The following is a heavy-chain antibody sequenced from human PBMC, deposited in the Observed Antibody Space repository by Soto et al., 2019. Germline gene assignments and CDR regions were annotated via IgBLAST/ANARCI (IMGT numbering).Heavy chain of an antibody. CDR1: GFTFSSYW. CDR2: IRQDGGDK. J-gene: IGHJ4*02. V-gene: IGHV3-7*05. D-gene: IGHD1-26*01. Sequence: EVQLVESGGGLVQPGGSLRLSCAASGFTFSSYWMSWVRQAPGKGLEWVANIRQDGGDKYYVDSVKGRFTISRDNSKNSLYRQMNRLRAAATAIYLCASPLLPLGHRGDFDYGGQGTLVTVSS. CDR3: ASPLLPLGHRGDFDY.